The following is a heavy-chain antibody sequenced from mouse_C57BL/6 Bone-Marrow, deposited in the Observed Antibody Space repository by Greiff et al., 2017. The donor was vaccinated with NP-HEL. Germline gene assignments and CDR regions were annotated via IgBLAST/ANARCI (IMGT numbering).Heavy chain of an antibody. CDR2: INYDGSST. D-gene: IGHD1-1*01. J-gene: IGHJ2*01. V-gene: IGHV5-16*01. Sequence: EVHLVESEGGLVQPGSSMKLSCTASGFTFSDYYMAWVRQVPEKGLEWVANINYDGSSTYYRDSLKSRFIISRDNAKNILYLQMSSLKSEDTATYYCARGGNITTVPFDSWGQGTTLPVSS. CDR1: GFTFSDYY. CDR3: ARGGNITTVPFDS.